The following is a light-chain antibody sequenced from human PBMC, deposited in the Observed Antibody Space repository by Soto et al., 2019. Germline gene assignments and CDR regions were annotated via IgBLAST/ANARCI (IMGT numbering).Light chain of an antibody. Sequence: DIQMTQSPSSLSASVGDRVTITCQASQDITNYLNWYQQKPGKAPKLLIYDASNLETGVPSRFSGSESGTDFTFTISSLQPEDIATYYCQQYDNLPRWTFGQGTKVEIK. CDR1: QDITNY. CDR3: QQYDNLPRWT. V-gene: IGKV1-33*01. J-gene: IGKJ1*01. CDR2: DAS.